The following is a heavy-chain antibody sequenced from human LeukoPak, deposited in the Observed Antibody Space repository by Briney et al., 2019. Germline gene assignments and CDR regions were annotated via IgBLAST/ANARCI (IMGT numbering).Heavy chain of an antibody. J-gene: IGHJ4*02. D-gene: IGHD3-3*01. Sequence: PGGSLRLSCAAPGFTFSSYSMNWVRQAPGKGLEWVSYISSSSNTIYYADSVKGRFTISRDNAKNSLYLQMNSLRAEDTAVYYCARVDYYDFWSGYSQLGDYWGQGTLVTVSS. CDR3: ARVDYYDFWSGYSQLGDY. V-gene: IGHV3-48*01. CDR1: GFTFSSYS. CDR2: ISSSSNTI.